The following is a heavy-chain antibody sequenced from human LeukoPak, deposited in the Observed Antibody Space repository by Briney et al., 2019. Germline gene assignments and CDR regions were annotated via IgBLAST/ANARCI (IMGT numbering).Heavy chain of an antibody. Sequence: SGGSLRLSCVASEFSFSSYWMTWVRQAPGKGLEWVANIKQDGSVKNYVDSVKGRFTISRDNAENSLYLQMYSLRVEDTAVYYCARGPSTTLTTKWGQGTLVTVSS. J-gene: IGHJ4*02. V-gene: IGHV3-7*01. CDR3: ARGPSTTLTTK. D-gene: IGHD4-11*01. CDR2: IKQDGSVK. CDR1: EFSFSSYW.